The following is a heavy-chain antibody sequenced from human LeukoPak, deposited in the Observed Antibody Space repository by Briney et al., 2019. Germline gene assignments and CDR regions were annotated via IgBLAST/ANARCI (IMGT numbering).Heavy chain of an antibody. D-gene: IGHD3-9*01. J-gene: IGHJ5*02. CDR3: ARTGRHDILTGYNGRFDP. Sequence: ASVKVSCKASGYTFTSYGISWVRQAPGQGLEWMGWISAYNGNTNYAQKLQGRVTMTTDTSTSTAYMELRSLRSDDTAVYYCARTGRHDILTGYNGRFDPWGQETLVTVSS. CDR1: GYTFTSYG. CDR2: ISAYNGNT. V-gene: IGHV1-18*01.